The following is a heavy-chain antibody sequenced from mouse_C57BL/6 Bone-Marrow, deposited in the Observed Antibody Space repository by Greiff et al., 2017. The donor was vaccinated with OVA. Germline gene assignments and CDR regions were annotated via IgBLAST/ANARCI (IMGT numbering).Heavy chain of an antibody. CDR1: GFTFSDYY. D-gene: IGHD1-1*01. J-gene: IGHJ2*01. Sequence: EVKVVESGGGLVQPGGSLKLSCAASGFTFSDYYMYWVRQTPEKRLEWVAYISNGGGSTYYPDTVKGRFTISRDNAKNTLYLQMSRLKSEDTAMYYCARGAITTDFDYWGQGTTLTVSS. CDR3: ARGAITTDFDY. V-gene: IGHV5-12*01. CDR2: ISNGGGST.